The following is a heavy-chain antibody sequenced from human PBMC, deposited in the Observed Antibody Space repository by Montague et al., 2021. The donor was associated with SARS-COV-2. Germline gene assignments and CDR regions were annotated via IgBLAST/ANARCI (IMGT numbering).Heavy chain of an antibody. D-gene: IGHD1-1*01. J-gene: IGHJ5*02. V-gene: IGHV4-39*01. CDR3: ARHSTTHAFDP. Sequence: SETLSLTCVVSSGSISPSDTHYWGWVRQAPGKGLEWIATISYSGSTSYTPPLRSRVTISVDTSKNQISLILRSVTAADTSGYYCARHSTTHAFDPWGQGILVTVSS. CDR1: SGSISPSDTHY. CDR2: ISYSGST.